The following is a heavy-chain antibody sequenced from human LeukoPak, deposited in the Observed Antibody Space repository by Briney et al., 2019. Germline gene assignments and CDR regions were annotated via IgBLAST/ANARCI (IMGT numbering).Heavy chain of an antibody. J-gene: IGHJ4*02. CDR1: GGSISSYY. V-gene: IGHV4-59*01. CDR3: ARSEYYDILTGFFGY. CDR2: IYYSGST. Sequence: SETLSLTCTVSGGSISSYYWSWIRQPPGKGLEWIGYIYYSGSTNYNPSLKSRVTISVDTSKNQFSLKLSSVTAADTAVYYCARSEYYDILTGFFGYWGQGTLSPSPQ. D-gene: IGHD3-9*01.